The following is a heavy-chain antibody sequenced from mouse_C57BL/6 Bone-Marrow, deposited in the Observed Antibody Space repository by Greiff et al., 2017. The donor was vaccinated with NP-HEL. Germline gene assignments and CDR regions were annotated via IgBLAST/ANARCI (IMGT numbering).Heavy chain of an antibody. CDR2: ISSGGSYT. Sequence: DVMLVESGGDLVKPGGSLKLSCAASGFTFSSYGMSWVRQTPDKRLEWVATISSGGSYTYYPASVKGRFTISRDNAKNTLYLQMSSLKSEDTAMYYCASHYGSSPFAYWGQGTLVTVSA. J-gene: IGHJ3*01. CDR1: GFTFSSYG. D-gene: IGHD1-1*01. CDR3: ASHYGSSPFAY. V-gene: IGHV5-6*02.